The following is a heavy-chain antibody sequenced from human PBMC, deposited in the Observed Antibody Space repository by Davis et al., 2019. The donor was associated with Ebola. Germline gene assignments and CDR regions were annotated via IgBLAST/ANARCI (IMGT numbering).Heavy chain of an antibody. D-gene: IGHD3-10*01. CDR3: ARTMVQGDPLDY. V-gene: IGHV3-7*01. Sequence: PGGSLRLSCAASGFTFSSYWMSWVRQAPGRGLEWVANMKQDGSEKYYVDSVKGRFTISRDNAKNSLYLQMNSLRAEDTAVYYCARTMVQGDPLDYWGQGTLVTVSS. CDR1: GFTFSSYW. J-gene: IGHJ4*02. CDR2: MKQDGSEK.